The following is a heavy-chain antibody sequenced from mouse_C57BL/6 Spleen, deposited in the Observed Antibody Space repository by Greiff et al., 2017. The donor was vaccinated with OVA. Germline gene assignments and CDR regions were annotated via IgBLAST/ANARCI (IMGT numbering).Heavy chain of an antibody. CDR3: ARHADYDYDVRYFDV. D-gene: IGHD2-4*01. V-gene: IGHV5-12*01. CDR1: GFTFSDYY. CDR2: ISNGGGST. J-gene: IGHJ1*03. Sequence: EVNVVESGGGLVQPGGSLKLSCAASGFTFSDYYMYWVRQTPEKRLEWVAYISNGGGSTYYPDTVKGRFTISRDNAKNTLYLQMSRLKSEDTAMYYCARHADYDYDVRYFDVWGTGTTVTVSS.